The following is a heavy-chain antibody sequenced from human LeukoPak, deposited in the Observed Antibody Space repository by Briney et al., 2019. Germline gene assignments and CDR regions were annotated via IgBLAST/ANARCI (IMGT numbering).Heavy chain of an antibody. V-gene: IGHV3-23*01. J-gene: IGHJ1*01. CDR2: ISASGGST. CDR1: GFTFSSYA. D-gene: IGHD1-26*01. Sequence: GGSLRLSCAASGFTFSSYAINWVRQAPGKGLEWVSSISASGGSTYYADSVKGRFTISRDNSKNTLYLQMNSLRAEDTAVYYCAKGGEQATWNFQNWGQGTLVTVSS. CDR3: AKGGEQATWNFQN.